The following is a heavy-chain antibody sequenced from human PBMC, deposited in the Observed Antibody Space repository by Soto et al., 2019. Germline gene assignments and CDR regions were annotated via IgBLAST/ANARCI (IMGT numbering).Heavy chain of an antibody. CDR1: GGSISSSSYY. CDR2: IYYSGST. V-gene: IGHV4-39*01. J-gene: IGHJ6*02. D-gene: IGHD3-3*01. CDR3: ARQGLIRFLEWLPTAYYYYGMDV. Sequence: TLSLTCTVSGGSISSSSYYWGWIRQPPGKGLEWIGSIYYSGSTYYNPSLKSRVTISVDTSKNQFSLKLSSVTAADTAVYYCARQGLIRFLEWLPTAYYYYGMDVWGQGTTVTV.